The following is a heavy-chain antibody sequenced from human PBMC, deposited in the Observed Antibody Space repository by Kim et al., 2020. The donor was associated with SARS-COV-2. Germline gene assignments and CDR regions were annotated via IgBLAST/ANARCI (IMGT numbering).Heavy chain of an antibody. CDR2: IYYSGTT. CDR3: VREKPLYSSGWYGYFDY. V-gene: IGHV4-39*02. J-gene: IGHJ4*02. D-gene: IGHD6-19*01. Sequence: SETLSLTCTVSGGSTSSSSHYWGWIRHPPGKGLEWIGSIYYSGTTYYNPSLKSRVTISLDTSKNQFSLKLSSVTAADTAVYYCVREKPLYSSGWYGYFDYWGQGTLVTVSS. CDR1: GGSTSSSSHY.